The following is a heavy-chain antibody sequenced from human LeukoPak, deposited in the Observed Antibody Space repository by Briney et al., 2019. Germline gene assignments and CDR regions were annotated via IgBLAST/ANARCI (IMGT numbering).Heavy chain of an antibody. J-gene: IGHJ4*02. CDR1: GFTFSSYE. D-gene: IGHD2-15*01. Sequence: GGSLRLSCAASGFTFSSYEMNWVRQAPGKGLEWVSYIGSGGSSMYYANSVKGRFSISRDNANNLLYLQMNSLRAEDTAVYYCARDSPPAYCSSGSCYFDSWGQGTLVTVSS. CDR2: IGSGGSSM. V-gene: IGHV3-48*03. CDR3: ARDSPPAYCSSGSCYFDS.